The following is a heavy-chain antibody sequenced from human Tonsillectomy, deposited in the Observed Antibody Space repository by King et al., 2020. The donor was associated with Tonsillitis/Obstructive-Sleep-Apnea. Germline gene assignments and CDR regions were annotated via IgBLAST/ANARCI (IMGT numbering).Heavy chain of an antibody. D-gene: IGHD1-1*01. CDR1: GGSISSYY. CDR2: IYHSGST. Sequence: VQLQESGPGLVRPSETLSLICTVSGGSISSYYWSWIRQPPGKGLEWIGCIYHSGSTNYNPSLKSRLTLPIDTSKNQFSLKWSSVTAADTAVYYCARRLATGTPENWFDPWGQGTLVTVSS. V-gene: IGHV4-59*08. J-gene: IGHJ5*02. CDR3: ARRLATGTPENWFDP.